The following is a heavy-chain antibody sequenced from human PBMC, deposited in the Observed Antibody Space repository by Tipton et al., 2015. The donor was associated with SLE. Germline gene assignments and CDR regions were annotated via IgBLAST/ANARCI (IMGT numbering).Heavy chain of an antibody. Sequence: TLSLTCTVSGGSISSYYWSWIRQPPGKGLEWIGYIYYSGSTNYNPALKSRVTISVDTSKNQFSLKLISVTAADTAVYYCARGDYYDGSGYSYVGYYYYYMDVWGKGTTVTVSS. V-gene: IGHV4-59*01. CDR2: IYYSGST. CDR3: ARGDYYDGSGYSYVGYYYYYMDV. CDR1: GGSISSYY. J-gene: IGHJ6*03. D-gene: IGHD3-22*01.